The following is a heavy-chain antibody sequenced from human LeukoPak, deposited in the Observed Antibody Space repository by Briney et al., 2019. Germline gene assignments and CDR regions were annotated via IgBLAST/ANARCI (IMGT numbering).Heavy chain of an antibody. CDR2: IYYSGST. V-gene: IGHV4-39*07. J-gene: IGHJ5*02. Sequence: SETLSLTCTVSGGSISSSSYYWGWIRQPPGKGLEWIGSIYYSGSTNYNPSLKSRVTISVDTSKNQFSLKLSSVTAADTAVYYCARVTSSGSYLVTWGQGTLVTVSS. CDR1: GGSISSSSYY. D-gene: IGHD1-26*01. CDR3: ARVTSSGSYLVT.